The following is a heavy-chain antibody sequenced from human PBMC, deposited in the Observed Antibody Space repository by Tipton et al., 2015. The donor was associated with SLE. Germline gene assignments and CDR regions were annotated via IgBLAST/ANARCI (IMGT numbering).Heavy chain of an antibody. CDR3: ASGTLEWSHKPDY. J-gene: IGHJ4*02. CDR1: GGSISSGGYY. V-gene: IGHV4-31*03. CDR2: INHSGNT. D-gene: IGHD3-3*01. Sequence: TLSLTCTVSGGSISSGGYYWSWIRQHPGKGLEWIGEINHSGNTNYNPSLKSRVTISVNTSKNQFSLRLSSVTAADTAMFYCASGTLEWSHKPDYWGQGTLVTVSS.